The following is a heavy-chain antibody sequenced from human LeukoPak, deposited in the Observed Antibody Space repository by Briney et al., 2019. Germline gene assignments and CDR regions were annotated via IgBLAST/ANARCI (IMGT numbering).Heavy chain of an antibody. J-gene: IGHJ5*02. Sequence: PGGSLRLSCAASGFIVNSYAMSWVRQAPGKGLAWVSLIYSDGVTQYADSVKGRFTISRDNSKNTLYLQMNSLRDEDTAVYFCARDRAEGKTWVEFDPWDQGTLVTVSS. CDR1: GFIVNSYA. V-gene: IGHV3-66*02. CDR3: ARDRAEGKTWVEFDP. CDR2: IYSDGVT.